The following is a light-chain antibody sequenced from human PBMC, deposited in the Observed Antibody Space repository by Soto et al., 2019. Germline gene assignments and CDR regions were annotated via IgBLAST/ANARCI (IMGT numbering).Light chain of an antibody. CDR3: QQYNNWPLT. CDR1: QSVSSN. V-gene: IGKV3-15*01. J-gene: IGKJ1*01. CDR2: GAS. Sequence: EIVMTQSPATLSVSPGERATLSCRASQSVSSNLAWYQQKPGQAPRLIIYGASTRATGIPARFSGSGSGTEFTLTISSLQSEDFAVYYCQQYNNWPLTFGQGTKVEI.